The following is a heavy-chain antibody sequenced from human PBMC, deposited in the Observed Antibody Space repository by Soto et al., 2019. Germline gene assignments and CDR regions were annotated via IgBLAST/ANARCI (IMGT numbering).Heavy chain of an antibody. Sequence: PGGSLRLSCAASGFTFSMYWMHWVRQVPGKGPEWVSRINDDGSSTNYADSVKGRFTVSRDSAKNTLYLQMNDLRAEDTAVYYCTRGPRSTSTGTGAFWGQGTLVTVSS. J-gene: IGHJ4*02. CDR3: TRGPRSTSTGTGAF. CDR1: GFTFSMYW. V-gene: IGHV3-74*01. CDR2: INDDGSST. D-gene: IGHD1-7*01.